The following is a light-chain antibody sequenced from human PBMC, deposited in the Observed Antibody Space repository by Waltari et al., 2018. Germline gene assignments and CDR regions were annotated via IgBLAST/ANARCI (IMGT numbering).Light chain of an antibody. CDR3: QQYYNSPLT. V-gene: IGKV4-1*01. J-gene: IGKJ4*01. Sequence: DIVMTQSPDSLAVSLGERATINCKSSQSVLYSSNNNNYLAWYQQKPGQPPKLIIYWASTRESGVPDRFSGSESGTDFTLTISSLQAEDVAVYYCQQYYNSPLTFGGGTKVEIK. CDR1: QSVLYSSNNNNY. CDR2: WAS.